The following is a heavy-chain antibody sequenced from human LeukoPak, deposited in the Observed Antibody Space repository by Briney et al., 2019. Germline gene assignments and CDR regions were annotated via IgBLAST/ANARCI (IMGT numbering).Heavy chain of an antibody. D-gene: IGHD1-20*01. CDR1: GYSFTNHW. V-gene: IGHV5-51*01. Sequence: GESLKISCKGSGYSFTNHWIGWVRQMPGRGLESMGIIYPGDSNTRYSPSFQGQVTISADKSINTAYLQWSSLKASDTAMYYCATLYNWNDGSFDYWGQGTLVTVSS. CDR3: ATLYNWNDGSFDY. CDR2: IYPGDSNT. J-gene: IGHJ4*02.